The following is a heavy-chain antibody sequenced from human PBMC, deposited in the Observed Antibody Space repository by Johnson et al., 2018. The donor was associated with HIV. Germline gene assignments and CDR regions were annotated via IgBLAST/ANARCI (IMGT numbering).Heavy chain of an antibody. V-gene: IGHV3-30-3*01. Sequence: QVQLVESGGGVVQPGRSLRLSCAASGFTFSSYAMHWVRQAPGKGLEWVAVISYDGSNKYYADSVKGRYTISRDNSKNTLYLQMNSLRAEDTAVYYCAREGAVAGLGDAFDIWGQGTMVTVSS. CDR1: GFTFSSYA. D-gene: IGHD6-19*01. J-gene: IGHJ3*02. CDR2: ISYDGSNK. CDR3: AREGAVAGLGDAFDI.